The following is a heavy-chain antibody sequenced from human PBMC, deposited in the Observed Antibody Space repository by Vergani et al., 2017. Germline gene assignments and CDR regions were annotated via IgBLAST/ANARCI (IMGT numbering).Heavy chain of an antibody. Sequence: QVQLVQSGAEVKKPGASAKVSCKVSGYTLTELSMHWVRQAPGKGLEWMGGFDPEDGETISAQKFQGRVTMTEDTSTDTAYIALCRLRSEDTAGYYCATYHFGARGTITSFWPSMDVWGQGTTVTVSS. J-gene: IGHJ6*02. CDR1: GYTLTELS. CDR2: FDPEDGET. D-gene: IGHD3-9*01. CDR3: ATYHFGARGTITSFWPSMDV. V-gene: IGHV1-24*01.